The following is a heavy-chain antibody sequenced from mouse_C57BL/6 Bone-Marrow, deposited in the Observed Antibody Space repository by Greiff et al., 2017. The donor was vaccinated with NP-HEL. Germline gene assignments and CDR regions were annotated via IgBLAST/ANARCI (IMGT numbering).Heavy chain of an antibody. CDR1: GYTFTSYW. V-gene: IGHV1-52*01. CDR2: IDPSDSET. CDR3: ARSYYSHYDY. D-gene: IGHD2-5*01. J-gene: IGHJ2*01. Sequence: QVQLQQPGAELVRPGSSVKLSCKASGYTFTSYWMHWVKQRPIQGLEWIGNIDPSDSETHYNQKFKDKATLTVDKSSSTAYMQLSSLTSEDSAVYYCARSYYSHYDYWGQGTTLTVSS.